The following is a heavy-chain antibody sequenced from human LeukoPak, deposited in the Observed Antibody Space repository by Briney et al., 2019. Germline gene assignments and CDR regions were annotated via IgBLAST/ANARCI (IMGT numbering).Heavy chain of an antibody. CDR1: GFTFSSYG. J-gene: IGHJ4*02. Sequence: LPGGSLRLSCAASGFTFSSYGMHWVRQAPGKGLEWVAFIRYDGSNKYYADSVKGRFTISRDNAKNTLYLQMNSLRAEDTAVYYCARDTLSCTGGYCYNDNWGQGTLVTVSS. D-gene: IGHD2-8*02. CDR2: IRYDGSNK. V-gene: IGHV3-30*02. CDR3: ARDTLSCTGGYCYNDN.